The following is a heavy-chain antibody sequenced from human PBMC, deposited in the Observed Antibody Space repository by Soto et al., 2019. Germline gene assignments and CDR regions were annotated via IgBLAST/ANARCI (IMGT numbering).Heavy chain of an antibody. D-gene: IGHD6-6*01. V-gene: IGHV4-61*01. J-gene: IGHJ4*02. CDR2: IYYTGGT. Sequence: QVHLQESGPGQVKPSETLSLICTVSGGSVNSDNYYWSWIRQPPGRGLEWIGYIYYTGGTNYNPSLKSRVTISVDTSRNKFSLKLNSVTAADTAVYYCAREFSNSPEAFDSWGQGSLVTVSS. CDR3: AREFSNSPEAFDS. CDR1: GGSVNSDNYY.